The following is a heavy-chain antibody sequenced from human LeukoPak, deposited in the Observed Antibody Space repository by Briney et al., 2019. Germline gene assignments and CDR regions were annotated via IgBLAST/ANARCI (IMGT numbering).Heavy chain of an antibody. CDR3: ARDHYTVLTKYYFDY. J-gene: IGHJ4*02. CDR1: GFIFSTSA. CDR2: ISSSSTHT. Sequence: GGSLRLSCAASGFIFSTSAMNWVRQAPGKGLEWVSSISSSSTHTFYADSVKGRFTISRDNAKNSLYLQMNSLRAEDTAVYYCARDHYTVLTKYYFDYWGQGTRVTVSS. D-gene: IGHD4-23*01. V-gene: IGHV3-21*04.